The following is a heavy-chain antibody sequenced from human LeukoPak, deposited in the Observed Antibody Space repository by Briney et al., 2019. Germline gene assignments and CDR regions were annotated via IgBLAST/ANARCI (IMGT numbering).Heavy chain of an antibody. D-gene: IGHD2/OR15-2a*01. V-gene: IGHV3-9*01. CDR3: AKDFVPNFSGMDV. J-gene: IGHJ6*02. CDR2: ISWNSGSI. CDR1: GFTFDDYA. Sequence: GGSLRLSCAASGFTFDDYAMHWVRQAPGKGLEWVSGISWNSGSIGYADSVKGRFTISRDNAKNSLYLQMNSLRAEDTALYYYAKDFVPNFSGMDVWGQGTTVTVSS.